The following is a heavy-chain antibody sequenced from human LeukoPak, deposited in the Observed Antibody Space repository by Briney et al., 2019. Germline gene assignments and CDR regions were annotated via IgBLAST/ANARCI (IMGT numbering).Heavy chain of an antibody. CDR2: INHSGST. V-gene: IGHV4-34*01. Sequence: PSETLSLTCAVYGGSFSGYYWSWIRQPPGKGLEWIGEINHSGSTNYNPSLKSRVTISVDTSRNQFSLKLSSVTAADTAVYYCARDGGFRWFDPWGQGTLVTVSS. J-gene: IGHJ5*02. CDR3: ARDGGFRWFDP. CDR1: GGSFSGYY.